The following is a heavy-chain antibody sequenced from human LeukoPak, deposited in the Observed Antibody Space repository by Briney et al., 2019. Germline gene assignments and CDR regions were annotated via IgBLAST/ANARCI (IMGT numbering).Heavy chain of an antibody. V-gene: IGHV4-59*01. CDR1: GGSISSYY. D-gene: IGHD3-9*01. Sequence: SETLSPTCTVSGGSISSYYWSWIRQPPGKGLEWIGYIYYSGSTNYNPSLKSRVTISVDTSKNQFSLKLSSVTAADTAVYYCAGSHYDILTGYYIFDYWGQGTLVTVSS. CDR2: IYYSGST. J-gene: IGHJ4*02. CDR3: AGSHYDILTGYYIFDY.